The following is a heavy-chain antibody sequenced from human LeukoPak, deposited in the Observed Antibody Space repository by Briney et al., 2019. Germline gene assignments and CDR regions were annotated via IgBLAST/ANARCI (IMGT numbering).Heavy chain of an antibody. J-gene: IGHJ3*02. CDR3: AMPPSYYYDSSGYHLDAFDI. Sequence: SETLSLTCTVSGYSISSGYYWGWIRQPPGKGLEWIASIYHSGTTYYNPSLKSRLTISVDTSKNQFSLKLSSVTAADTAVYYCAMPPSYYYDSSGYHLDAFDIWGQGTMVTVSS. CDR1: GYSISSGYY. D-gene: IGHD3-22*01. CDR2: IYHSGTT. V-gene: IGHV4-38-2*02.